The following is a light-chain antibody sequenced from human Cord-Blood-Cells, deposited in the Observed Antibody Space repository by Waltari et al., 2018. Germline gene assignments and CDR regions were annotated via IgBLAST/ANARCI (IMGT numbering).Light chain of an antibody. V-gene: IGKV1-5*03. J-gene: IGKJ4*01. CDR2: KAS. Sequence: DIQMTQSPSTLSASVGDRVTITCRASQRISSWLAWYQQKPGKAPKLLIYKASSLESGVPSSFSGSGSGTEFTLTISSLQPDDFATYYCQQYNSYLTFGGGTKVEIK. CDR1: QRISSW. CDR3: QQYNSYLT.